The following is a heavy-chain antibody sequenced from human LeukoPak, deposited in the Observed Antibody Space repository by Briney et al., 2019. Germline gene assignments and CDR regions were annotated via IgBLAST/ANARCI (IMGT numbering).Heavy chain of an antibody. D-gene: IGHD6-6*01. Sequence: ASVKDSCKASGYTFTGYYMHWVRQAPGQGLEWMGWINPNSGGTNYAQKFQGRVTMTRDTSISTAYMELSRLRSDDTAVYYCARESSIAARHQYNWFDPWGQGTLVTVSS. J-gene: IGHJ5*02. CDR2: INPNSGGT. V-gene: IGHV1-2*02. CDR1: GYTFTGYY. CDR3: ARESSIAARHQYNWFDP.